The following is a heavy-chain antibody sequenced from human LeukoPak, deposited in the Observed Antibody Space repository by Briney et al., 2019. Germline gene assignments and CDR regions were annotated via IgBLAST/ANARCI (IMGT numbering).Heavy chain of an antibody. CDR2: INTNTGNP. CDR3: ARDSFVAAGMSFDY. Sequence: ASVKVSCKASGYIFTSYAMNWVRQAPGQGLEWMGWINTNTGNPTYAQGTGRFVFSLDTSVSTAYLQISSLKAEDTAVYYCARDSFVAAGMSFDYWGQGTLVTVSS. J-gene: IGHJ4*02. CDR1: GYIFTSYA. V-gene: IGHV7-4-1*02. D-gene: IGHD6-13*01.